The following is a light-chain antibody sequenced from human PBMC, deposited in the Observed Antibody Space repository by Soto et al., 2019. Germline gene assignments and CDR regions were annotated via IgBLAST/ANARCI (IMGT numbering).Light chain of an antibody. CDR1: QSVLYSSNNNNY. Sequence: DIVMTQSPDSLAVSLGERATINCKSSQSVLYSSNNNNYFAWYLQKAGQPPKLLIYWASTRESGVPDRFSGSGSGTDFTLTISSLQAEDVAVYYCQQYYSIPYTFGQGTKLEIK. CDR3: QQYYSIPYT. CDR2: WAS. J-gene: IGKJ2*01. V-gene: IGKV4-1*01.